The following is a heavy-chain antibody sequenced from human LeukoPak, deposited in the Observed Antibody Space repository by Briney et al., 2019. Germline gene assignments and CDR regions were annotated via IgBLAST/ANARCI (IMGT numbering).Heavy chain of an antibody. CDR3: AKAGVRYFDSSGLYAFDF. V-gene: IGHV4-39*01. CDR2: IYYSGST. J-gene: IGHJ3*01. Sequence: PSEALSLTCAVSGGSISSTSYYWAWIRQPPGKGLEWIGTIYYSGSTYHNPSLKSRVTLSVDTSRNQFSLRLSSVDAADTAVYYCAKAGVRYFDSSGLYAFDFWGQGTTVTVSS. D-gene: IGHD3-22*01. CDR1: GGSISSTSYY.